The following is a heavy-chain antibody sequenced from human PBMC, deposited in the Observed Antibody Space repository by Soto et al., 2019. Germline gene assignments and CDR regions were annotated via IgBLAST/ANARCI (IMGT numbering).Heavy chain of an antibody. J-gene: IGHJ6*02. CDR2: ISGSGITT. Sequence: PGGSLRLSCAASGFTFSTYPMSWVRQAPGKGLEWVSGISGSGITTYYADFVKGRFTISRDNSKNTVFLQMNSLRVEDTAVYYCAKPPVITASYYYYDMDVWSQGTTVTVSS. V-gene: IGHV3-23*01. CDR1: GFTFSTYP. D-gene: IGHD3-16*01. CDR3: AKPPVITASYYYYDMDV.